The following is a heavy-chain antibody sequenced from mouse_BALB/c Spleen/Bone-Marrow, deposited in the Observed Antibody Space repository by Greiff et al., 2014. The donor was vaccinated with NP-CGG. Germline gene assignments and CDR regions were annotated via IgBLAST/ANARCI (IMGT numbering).Heavy chain of an antibody. CDR3: VRQGDGYYNWYFDV. CDR1: GFTFNTYA. CDR2: IRRKSNNYGT. D-gene: IGHD2-3*01. Sequence: DVKLVESGGGLVQPKGSLKLSCAASGFTFNTYAMNWVRQAPGKGLEWVARIRRKSNNYGTNYADSVKDRFTISRDDSQSMLYLQMNNLKTEDTAMFYCVRQGDGYYNWYFDVWGAGTTVTVSS. J-gene: IGHJ1*01. V-gene: IGHV10-1*02.